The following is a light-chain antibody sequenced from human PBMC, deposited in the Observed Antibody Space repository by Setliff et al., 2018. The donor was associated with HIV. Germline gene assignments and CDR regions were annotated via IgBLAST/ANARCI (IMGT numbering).Light chain of an antibody. V-gene: IGLV2-14*01. J-gene: IGLJ1*01. Sequence: QSVLTQPASVSGSPGQSITISCTGSNSDIGSYNFVSWYQHHPGKAPKLMIYEVSNRPSGVSSRFSASKSGNTASLTISGLQTEDEADYYCSSYTNITTRVFGTGTKVT. CDR2: EVS. CDR1: NSDIGSYNF. CDR3: SSYTNITTRV.